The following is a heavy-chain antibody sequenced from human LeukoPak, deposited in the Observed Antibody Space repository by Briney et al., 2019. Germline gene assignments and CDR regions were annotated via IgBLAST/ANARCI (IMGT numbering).Heavy chain of an antibody. CDR3: AKYCSSTGCEGGMDV. CDR2: IIPILGIA. J-gene: IGHJ6*02. CDR1: GGTFSSYA. Sequence: ASVKVSCKASGGTFSSYAISWVRQAPGQGLEWMGRIIPILGIANYAQKFQGRVTITADKSTSTAYMELSSLRSEDTAVYYCAKYCSSTGCEGGMDVWGQGTTVTVSS. V-gene: IGHV1-69*04. D-gene: IGHD2-2*01.